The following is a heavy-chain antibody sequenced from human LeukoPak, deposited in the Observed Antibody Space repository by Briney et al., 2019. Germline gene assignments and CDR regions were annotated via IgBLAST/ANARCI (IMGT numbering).Heavy chain of an antibody. CDR2: IYYSGST. V-gene: IGHV4-39*01. CDR1: GGSISSSTFY. J-gene: IGHJ4*02. CDR3: ARPTSKLGSFDY. D-gene: IGHD2/OR15-2a*01. Sequence: SETLSLTCTVSGGSISSSTFYWGWIRQPPGKGLEWIGTIYYSGSTYYNPSLKSRITISVDTPKNQFSLKMRSVTAADTAVYYCARPTSKLGSFDYWGQGTLVTVSS.